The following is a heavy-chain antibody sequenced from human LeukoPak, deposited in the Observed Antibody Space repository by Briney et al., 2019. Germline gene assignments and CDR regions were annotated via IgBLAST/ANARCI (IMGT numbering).Heavy chain of an antibody. Sequence: ASVKVSCKASGYTFTGYYMHWVRQAPGQGLEWMGRINPNSGGTNYAQKFQGRVTMTRDTSISTAYMELSRLRSDDTAVYYCAREQYLAYDVFGFWGQGTMVTVSS. J-gene: IGHJ3*01. CDR3: AREQYLAYDVFGF. D-gene: IGHD4-11*01. CDR1: GYTFTGYY. CDR2: INPNSGGT. V-gene: IGHV1-2*06.